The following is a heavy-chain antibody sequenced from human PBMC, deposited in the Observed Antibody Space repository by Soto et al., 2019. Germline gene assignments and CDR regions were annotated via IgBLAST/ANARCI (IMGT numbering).Heavy chain of an antibody. V-gene: IGHV1-69*13. Sequence: ASVKVSCKASGGTFCSYAISWVRQAPGQGLEWMGGIIPIFGTANYAQKFQGRVTITADESTSTAYMELSSLRSEDTAVYYCARGRRDYYDSSGYYYWGQGTLVTVSS. CDR2: IIPIFGTA. D-gene: IGHD3-22*01. CDR3: ARGRRDYYDSSGYYY. J-gene: IGHJ4*02. CDR1: GGTFCSYA.